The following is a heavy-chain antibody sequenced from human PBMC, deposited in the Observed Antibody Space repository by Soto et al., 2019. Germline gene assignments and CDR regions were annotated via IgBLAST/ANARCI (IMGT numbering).Heavy chain of an antibody. CDR1: GFTFSTYA. J-gene: IGHJ4*02. CDR3: AKDCYSDYGGIDY. D-gene: IGHD4-17*01. V-gene: IGHV3-23*01. CDR2: ITGSGGRT. Sequence: PGGSLRLSCAASGFTFSTYAMIWVRQAPGKGLEWVSVITGSGGRTYYADSVKGRFTISRDTSKKTLFLQMNSLRAEDTAVYYYAKDCYSDYGGIDYWGQGTMVTVS.